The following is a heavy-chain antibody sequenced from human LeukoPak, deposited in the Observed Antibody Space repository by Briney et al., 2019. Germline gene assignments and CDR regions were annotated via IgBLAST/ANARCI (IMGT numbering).Heavy chain of an antibody. CDR1: GFIFNNYA. J-gene: IGHJ5*02. Sequence: GRSLRLSCAASGFIFNNYALLWVRQAPGYGLKWVSAISNDGGGTNYADFVKGRFTISRDNSKNTLFLQMNSLRAEDTALYYCAKGSSGYFVDLWGQGTLVTVSS. CDR3: AKGSSGYFVDL. V-gene: IGHV3-23*01. CDR2: ISNDGGGT. D-gene: IGHD3-22*01.